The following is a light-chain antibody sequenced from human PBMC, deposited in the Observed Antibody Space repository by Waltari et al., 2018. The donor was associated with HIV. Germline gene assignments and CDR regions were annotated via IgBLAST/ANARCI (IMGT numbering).Light chain of an antibody. CDR3: QSYDLSLSGYV. CDR1: SSNIGAGFD. V-gene: IGLV1-40*01. J-gene: IGLJ1*01. CDR2: CHN. Sequence: QSVLTQPPSVSGAPGQRVPISCSGSSSNIGAGFDVPWYQQFPGTSPRLLIYCHNRRPSGVPYRFSGSKSDTSASLAITGLQAEDEAYYYCQSYDLSLSGYVFGGGTKLTVL.